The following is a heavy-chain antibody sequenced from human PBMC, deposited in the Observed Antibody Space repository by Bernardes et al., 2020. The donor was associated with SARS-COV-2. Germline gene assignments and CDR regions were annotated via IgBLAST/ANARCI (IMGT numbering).Heavy chain of an antibody. CDR2: ISSSGSTI. J-gene: IGHJ4*02. V-gene: IGHV3-48*03. D-gene: IGHD2-21*02. CDR3: ARYCGGDCYSPGYDY. CDR1: GFTFSSYE. Sequence: GGSLRLSCAASGFTFSSYEMNWVRQAPGKGLEWVSYISSSGSTIYYADSVKGRFTISRDNSKNSLYLQMNSLRTEDTALYYCARYCGGDCYSPGYDYWGQGTLVTVSS.